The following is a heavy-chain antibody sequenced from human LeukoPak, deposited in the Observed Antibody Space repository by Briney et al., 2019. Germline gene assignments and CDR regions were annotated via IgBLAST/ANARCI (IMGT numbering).Heavy chain of an antibody. D-gene: IGHD6-13*01. CDR1: GYTFTNFD. CDR2: MNPNNGNT. V-gene: IGHV1-8*03. J-gene: IGHJ3*02. CDR3: ARGPSSRGAFDI. Sequence: ASVKVSCKASGYTFTNFDINWVRQATGQGFEWMAWMNPNNGNTGNAQKFQGRVTITWDSSISTAYMELSSLRSEDTAVYYCARGPSSRGAFDIWGQGTMVTVSS.